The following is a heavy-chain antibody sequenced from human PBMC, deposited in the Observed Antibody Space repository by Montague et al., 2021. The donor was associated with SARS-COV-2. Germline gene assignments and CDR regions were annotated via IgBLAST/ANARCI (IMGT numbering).Heavy chain of an antibody. CDR1: GVSISSYY. D-gene: IGHD2-2*01. CDR2: IYYSGST. Sequence: SETPSLTCTVSGVSISSYYWTWIRQPPGKGLEWIGFIYYSGSTNYNPSLKSRVTISVDTSKNQFSLKLSSVTAADTAVYYCAKQALTRYCTSTTCFGAAFDSWGQGTMATVSS. CDR3: AKQALTRYCTSTTCFGAAFDS. J-gene: IGHJ3*02. V-gene: IGHV4-59*08.